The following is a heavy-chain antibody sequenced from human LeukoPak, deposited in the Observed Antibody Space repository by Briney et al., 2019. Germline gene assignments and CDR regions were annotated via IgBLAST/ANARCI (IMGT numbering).Heavy chain of an antibody. Sequence: PGRSLRLSCAASGFTFSSYAMSWVRQAPGKGLEWVSAISGSGGSTYYADSVKGRFTISRDNSKNTLYLQMNSLRAEDTAVYYCARGGFVNYVMVLWGQGTTVTVSS. J-gene: IGHJ6*02. V-gene: IGHV3-23*01. CDR3: ARGGFVNYVMVL. CDR1: GFTFSSYA. D-gene: IGHD3-16*02. CDR2: ISGSGGST.